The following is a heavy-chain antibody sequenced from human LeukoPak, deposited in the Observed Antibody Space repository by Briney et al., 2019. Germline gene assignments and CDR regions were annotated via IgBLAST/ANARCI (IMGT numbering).Heavy chain of an antibody. V-gene: IGHV3-21*01. J-gene: IGHJ4*02. CDR3: AGGRDSTELYFDS. Sequence: GGSLRLSCAASGFTFNSYSMNWVRQAPGKGLEWVSSISSSSSYIYYADSVKGRFTISRDNAKNTLYLQMNSLRAEDTAVYYCAGGRDSTELYFDSWGQGTLVTVSS. D-gene: IGHD2/OR15-2a*01. CDR2: ISSSSSYI. CDR1: GFTFNSYS.